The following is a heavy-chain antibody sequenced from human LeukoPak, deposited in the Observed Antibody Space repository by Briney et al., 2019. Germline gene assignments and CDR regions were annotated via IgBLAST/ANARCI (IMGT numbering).Heavy chain of an antibody. CDR1: GFTFNSYG. CDR2: IRSDGENK. V-gene: IGHV3-30*02. D-gene: IGHD3-10*01. Sequence: PGGSLRLSCAASGFTFNSYGMHWVRQAPGKGLEWVAFIRSDGENKYYADSVKGRLTVSRDTSKNTLFLEMNYLKTEDTATYYCAKDLTMVRGAVTNWGQGTQVTVSS. CDR3: AKDLTMVRGAVTN. J-gene: IGHJ4*02.